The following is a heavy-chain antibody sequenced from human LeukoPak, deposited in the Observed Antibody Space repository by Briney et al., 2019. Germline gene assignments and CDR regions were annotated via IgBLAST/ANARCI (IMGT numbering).Heavy chain of an antibody. CDR1: GGSISNYY. V-gene: IGHV4-4*07. Sequence: SETLSLTCSVSGGSISNYYYSWIRQAAGKGLEWIGRIYTSGSTKYNPSLKSRVIISVDRSKRQVSLKLSSVTAADTAVYYCAREFSHRFSLDPWGQGTLVTVSS. CDR2: IYTSGST. CDR3: AREFSHRFSLDP. D-gene: IGHD2/OR15-2a*01. J-gene: IGHJ5*02.